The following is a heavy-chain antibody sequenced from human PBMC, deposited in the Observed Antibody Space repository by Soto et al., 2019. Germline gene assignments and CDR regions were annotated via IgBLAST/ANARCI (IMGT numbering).Heavy chain of an antibody. J-gene: IGHJ4*02. CDR3: TRDIGGRGAY. Sequence: PGGSLRLSCAASGFTFSSYWMHWVRQVPGKGLVWVSRINEYGSVINYAGSVKGRFTIFRDNSKNTLYLEMNSLRAEDAAVYYCTRDIGGRGAYWGQGTLVTVS. CDR1: GFTFSSYW. CDR2: INEYGSVI. D-gene: IGHD3-16*01. V-gene: IGHV3-74*01.